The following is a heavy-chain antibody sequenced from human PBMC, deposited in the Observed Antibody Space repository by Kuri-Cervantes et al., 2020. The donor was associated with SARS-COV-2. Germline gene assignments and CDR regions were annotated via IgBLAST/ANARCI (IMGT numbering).Heavy chain of an antibody. V-gene: IGHV4-59*01. CDR3: ARETAVTGGGMGV. J-gene: IGHJ6*02. CDR2: IYYNGNT. CDR1: GGSRSSYY. Sequence: SETLSLTCTVSGGSRSSYYWSWIRQPPGKGLEWIGYIYYNGNTNYSPSLNGRVTISLDTSENQFSLKLSSVTAADTAVYYCARETAVTGGGMGVWGQGTTVTVSS. D-gene: IGHD4-11*01.